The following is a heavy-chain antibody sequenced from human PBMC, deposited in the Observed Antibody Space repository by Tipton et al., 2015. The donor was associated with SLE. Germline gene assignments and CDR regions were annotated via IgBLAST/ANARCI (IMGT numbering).Heavy chain of an antibody. CDR3: ARLKQPWDAFDV. D-gene: IGHD6-13*01. CDR1: GVSFSAYP. Sequence: TLSLTCAVYGVSFSAYPWSWIRQPPGKGLEWIGEINHSGSTKYNSSLKSRVSMSIDTSNNQFYLNLNSVTAADTAVYYCARLKQPWDAFDVWGQGTMVTVSA. V-gene: IGHV4-34*01. CDR2: INHSGST. J-gene: IGHJ3*01.